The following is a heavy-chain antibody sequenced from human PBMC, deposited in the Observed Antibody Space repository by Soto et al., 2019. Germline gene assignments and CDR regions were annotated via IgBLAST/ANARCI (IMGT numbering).Heavy chain of an antibody. D-gene: IGHD2-15*01. V-gene: IGHV1-46*01. CDR2: IRPSGGRT. Sequence: QVHLVQSGAEVKKPGASVKVSCKASGYTFTNYYIHWVRQAPGQGLEWLGIIRPSGGRTEYAQRFQGRGTMTRDTSTSTVYMELTSLTSEDTAVYYCAREPNERYYFDYWGQGTLVTVSS. CDR1: GYTFTNYY. J-gene: IGHJ4*02. CDR3: AREPNERYYFDY.